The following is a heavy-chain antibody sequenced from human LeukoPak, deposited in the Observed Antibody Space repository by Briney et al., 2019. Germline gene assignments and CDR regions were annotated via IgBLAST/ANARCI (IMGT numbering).Heavy chain of an antibody. V-gene: IGHV4-34*01. CDR2: INHSGST. CDR1: GGSFSGYY. CDR3: AREVQLATNWFDP. J-gene: IGHJ5*02. Sequence: SETLSLICAVYGGSFSGYYWSWIRQPPGKGLEWIGEINHSGSTNYNPSLKSRVTISVDTSKNQFSLKVSSVTAADTAVYYCAREVQLATNWFDPWGQGTLVTVSS. D-gene: IGHD5-18*01.